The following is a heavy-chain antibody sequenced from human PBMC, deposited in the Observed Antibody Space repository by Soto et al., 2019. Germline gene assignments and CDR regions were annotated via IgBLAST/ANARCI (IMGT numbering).Heavy chain of an antibody. CDR3: ARVSTGVSYYDILTGYSIYYGRDV. J-gene: IGHJ6*02. CDR2: ISSSSSTI. Sequence: PGGSLRLSCAASGFTFSSYSMNWVRQAPGKGLEWVSYISSSSSTIYYADSVKGRFTISRDNAKNSLYLQMNSLRAEDTAVYYCARVSTGVSYYDILTGYSIYYGRDVWGQGTTVTVSS. V-gene: IGHV3-48*01. CDR1: GFTFSSYS. D-gene: IGHD3-9*01.